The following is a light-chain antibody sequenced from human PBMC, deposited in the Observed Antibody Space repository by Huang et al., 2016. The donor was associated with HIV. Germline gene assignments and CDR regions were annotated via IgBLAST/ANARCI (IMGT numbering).Light chain of an antibody. Sequence: DIQMTQSPSSLSASVGDRVTITCRASQDISNSLAWYQQKPGKAPKLLLYAASRLESGVPARFSSRGSGTAYTLTISSLQPEDFATYYCQQYHRTMWTFGQGTKVEIK. CDR2: AAS. CDR3: QQYHRTMWT. J-gene: IGKJ1*01. CDR1: QDISNS. V-gene: IGKV1-NL1*01.